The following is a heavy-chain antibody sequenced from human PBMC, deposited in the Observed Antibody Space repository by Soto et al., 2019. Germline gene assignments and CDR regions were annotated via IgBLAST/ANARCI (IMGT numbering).Heavy chain of an antibody. J-gene: IGHJ4*02. CDR2: INHSGST. D-gene: IGHD6-19*01. CDR3: ARGPVAGVVGY. V-gene: IGHV4-34*01. Sequence: QVQLQQWGAGLLKPSETLSLTCAVYGGSFSGYYWSWIRQPPGKGLEWMGEINHSGSTNYNPSLKSXXTXSXXTPKNQFSLKLSSVTAADTAVYYCARGPVAGVVGYWGQGTLVTVSS. CDR1: GGSFSGYY.